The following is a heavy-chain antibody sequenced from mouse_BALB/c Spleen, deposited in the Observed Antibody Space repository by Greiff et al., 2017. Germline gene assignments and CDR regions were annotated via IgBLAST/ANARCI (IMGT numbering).Heavy chain of an antibody. CDR1: GYTFTSYY. J-gene: IGHJ3*01. Sequence: VQLQQPGAELVKPGASVKLSCKASGYTFTSYYMYWVKQRPGQGLEWIGGINPSNGGTNFNEKFKSKATLTVDKSSSTAYMQLSRLTSEDSAVYFCASGGTPFAYWGQGTLVTVSA. CDR3: ASGGTPFAY. V-gene: IGHV1-53*01. CDR2: INPSNGGT. D-gene: IGHD1-1*02.